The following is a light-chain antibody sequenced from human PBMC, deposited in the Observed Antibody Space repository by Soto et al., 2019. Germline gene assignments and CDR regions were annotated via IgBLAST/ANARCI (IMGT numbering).Light chain of an antibody. CDR1: QSVSSY. CDR3: QQRSNWPLLT. CDR2: DAS. Sequence: EIVLTQSPATLSLSPGEIATLSCGASQSVSSYLAWYQQKPGQAPRLLIYDASNRATGIPARFSGSGSGTDFTLTISSLEPEDFAVYYCQQRSNWPLLTFGGGTKVEIK. J-gene: IGKJ4*01. V-gene: IGKV3-11*01.